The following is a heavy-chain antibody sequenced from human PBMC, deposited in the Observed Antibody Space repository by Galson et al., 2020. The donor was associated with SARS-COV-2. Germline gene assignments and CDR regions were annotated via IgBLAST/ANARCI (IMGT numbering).Heavy chain of an antibody. J-gene: IGHJ4*02. CDR3: ARERLEY. D-gene: IGHD1-1*01. Sequence: GGSLRLSCAASGFTFSSYTMNWVRQAPVKGLELVAYIRSSSGTIYYADSVKGRFTISRDNAKNSLYLQLSSLRVEDTAVYYCARERLEYWGQGTLVTVSS. V-gene: IGHV3-48*04. CDR1: GFTFSSYT. CDR2: IRSSSGTI.